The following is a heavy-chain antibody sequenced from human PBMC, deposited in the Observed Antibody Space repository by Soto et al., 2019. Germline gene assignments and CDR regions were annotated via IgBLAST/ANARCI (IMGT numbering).Heavy chain of an antibody. Sequence: SETLSLTCTVSGGSISSGGYYWSWIRQHPGKGLEWIGYIYYSGSTYYNPSLKSRVTISVDTSKNQFSLKLSSVTAADTAVYYCARDRKGLGITMVRGGPRYYYYMVVWGKGTRVTV. V-gene: IGHV4-31*03. D-gene: IGHD3-10*01. J-gene: IGHJ6*03. CDR2: IYYSGST. CDR1: GGSISSGGYY. CDR3: ARDRKGLGITMVRGGPRYYYYMVV.